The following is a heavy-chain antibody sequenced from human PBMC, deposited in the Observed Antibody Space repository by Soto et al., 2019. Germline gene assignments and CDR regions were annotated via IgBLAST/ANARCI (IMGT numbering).Heavy chain of an antibody. CDR3: AKDYGSSRYFFDC. CDR1: GFTFSSYA. Sequence: GGSLRLSCAASGFTFSSYAMSWVRQAPGKGLEWVSAISGSGGSTYYADSVKGRFSISRDNSKNTLYIQMSSLRAEDTAVYYCAKDYGSSRYFFDCWGQRALVTVSS. D-gene: IGHD6-19*01. V-gene: IGHV3-23*01. CDR2: ISGSGGST. J-gene: IGHJ4*02.